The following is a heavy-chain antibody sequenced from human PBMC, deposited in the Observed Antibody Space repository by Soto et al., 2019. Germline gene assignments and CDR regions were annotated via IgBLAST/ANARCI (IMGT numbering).Heavy chain of an antibody. Sequence: QVQLVQSGPEVRKPGASVKVSCEASGYTFTTSGISWVRQVPGQGLEWMGWNSTYNGDTNSAQNFQGRVLMTADTSTGTAYMELMSLKSDDTAEYYCARQGSWPYYYYGLDVWGQGTIVTVSS. J-gene: IGHJ6*02. CDR3: ARQGSWPYYYYGLDV. CDR2: NSTYNGDT. CDR1: GYTFTTSG. D-gene: IGHD1-26*01. V-gene: IGHV1-18*01.